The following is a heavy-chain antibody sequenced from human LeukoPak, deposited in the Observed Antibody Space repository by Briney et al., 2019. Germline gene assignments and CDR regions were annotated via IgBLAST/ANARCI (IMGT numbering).Heavy chain of an antibody. V-gene: IGHV4-4*07. CDR2: IYTSGST. Sequence: SETLSLTCTVSGGSISSYYWSWIRQPAGKGLEWIGRIYTSGSTNYNPSLKSRVTMSVDTSKNQFSLKLSSVTAADTAVYYCARDAGWEQEDAFDIWGQGTMVTVSS. J-gene: IGHJ3*02. D-gene: IGHD1-26*01. CDR1: GGSISSYY. CDR3: ARDAGWEQEDAFDI.